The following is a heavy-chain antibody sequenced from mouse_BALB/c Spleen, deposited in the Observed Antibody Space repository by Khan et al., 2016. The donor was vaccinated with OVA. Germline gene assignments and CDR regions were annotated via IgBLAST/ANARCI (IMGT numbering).Heavy chain of an antibody. CDR1: GYSFTDYT. V-gene: IGHV1-18*01. CDR3: ARSGYGGFAY. CDR2: INPYNSVS. J-gene: IGHJ3*01. Sequence: VQLKQSGPELVKPGDSMKISCKASGYSFTDYTLNWVKQSHGKTLEWIGLINPYNSVSNYNQKFKGKATLNVDKSYSKAYMELLSLTSEDSAVEYCARSGYGGFAYWGQGTLVTVSA. D-gene: IGHD1-2*01.